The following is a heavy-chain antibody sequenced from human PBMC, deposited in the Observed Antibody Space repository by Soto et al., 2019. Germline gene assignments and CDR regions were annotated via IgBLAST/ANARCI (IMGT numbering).Heavy chain of an antibody. V-gene: IGHV4-31*03. CDR3: ARVGNPTLSWRYYYMDV. Sequence: SETLSLTCTVSGGSISSGGYYWSWIRQHPGKGLEWIGYIYYSGSTYYNPSLKSRVTISVDTSKNQFSLKLSSVTAADTAVYYCARVGNPTLSWRYYYMDVWGKGTTVTVSS. CDR1: GGSISSGGYY. CDR2: IYYSGST. J-gene: IGHJ6*03.